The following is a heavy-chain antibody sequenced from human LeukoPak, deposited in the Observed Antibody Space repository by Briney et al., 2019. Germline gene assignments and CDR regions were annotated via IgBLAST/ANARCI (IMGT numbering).Heavy chain of an antibody. CDR1: GFTFDDYA. CDR2: ISWDGGST. CDR3: AKDIMGSSGRGGGVFDY. V-gene: IGHV3-43D*03. J-gene: IGHJ4*02. Sequence: SGGSLRLSCAASGFTFDDYAMHWVRQAPGKGLEWVSLISWDGGSTYYADSVKGRFTISRDNSKNSLYLQMNSLRAEDTALYYCAKDIMGSSGRGGGVFDYWGQGTLVTVSS. D-gene: IGHD6-19*01.